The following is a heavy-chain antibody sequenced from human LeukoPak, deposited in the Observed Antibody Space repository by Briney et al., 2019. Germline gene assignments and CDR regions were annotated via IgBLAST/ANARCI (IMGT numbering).Heavy chain of an antibody. CDR2: IYYSGST. V-gene: IGHV4-61*01. CDR3: ARDRGGYSGYLDAFDI. Sequence: SQTLSLTCTVSGGSISSGSYYWSWIRQPPGKGLEWIGYIYYSGSTNYNPSLKSRVTISLDTSKNQFSLKLSSVTAADTAVYYCARDRGGYSGYLDAFDIWGQGTMVTVSS. CDR1: GGSISSGSYY. J-gene: IGHJ3*02. D-gene: IGHD5-12*01.